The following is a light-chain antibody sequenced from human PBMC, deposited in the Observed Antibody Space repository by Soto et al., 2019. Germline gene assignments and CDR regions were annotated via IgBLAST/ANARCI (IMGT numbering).Light chain of an antibody. J-gene: IGLJ2*01. Sequence: QSVLTQPPSVSGAPGQRVTISFTGSSSNIGAGYDVHWYQQLPGAAPKLLIYGNSNRPAGVPDRFSGSTSGTSASLAITGPEAEDQAVYYCQSYDTSLNIVLFGGGTKVTVL. CDR3: QSYDTSLNIVL. CDR2: GNS. CDR1: SSNIGAGYD. V-gene: IGLV1-40*01.